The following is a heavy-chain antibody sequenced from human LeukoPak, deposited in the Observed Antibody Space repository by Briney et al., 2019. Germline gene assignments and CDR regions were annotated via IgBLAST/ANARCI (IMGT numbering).Heavy chain of an antibody. V-gene: IGHV3-48*01. CDR3: ARGNTMVRGVIRPIDI. D-gene: IGHD3-10*01. J-gene: IGHJ3*02. CDR2: ISSSSSTI. Sequence: PGGSLRLSCAASGFTFSSYSMNWVRQAPGKGLGWVSYISSSSSTIYYADSVKGRFTISRDNAKNSLYLQMNSLRAEDTAVYYCARGNTMVRGVIRPIDIWGQGTMVTVSS. CDR1: GFTFSSYS.